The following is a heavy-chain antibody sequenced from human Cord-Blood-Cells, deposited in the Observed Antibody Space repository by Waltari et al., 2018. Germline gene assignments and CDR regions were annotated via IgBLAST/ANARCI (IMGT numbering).Heavy chain of an antibody. Sequence: QVQLQQWGAGLLKPSETLSLTCAAYGGSFSGYYWSWIRQPPGKGLEWIGEINHSRSTNYNPSLKSRVTISVDTSKNQFSLKLSSVTAADTAVYYCRGHYGSGLDYWGQGTLVTVSS. CDR2: INHSRST. D-gene: IGHD3-10*01. V-gene: IGHV4-34*01. CDR3: RGHYGSGLDY. CDR1: GGSFSGYY. J-gene: IGHJ4*02.